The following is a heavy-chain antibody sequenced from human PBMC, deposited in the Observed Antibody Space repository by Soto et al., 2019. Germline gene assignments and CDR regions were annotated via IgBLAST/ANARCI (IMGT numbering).Heavy chain of an antibody. CDR2: IYYSGST. D-gene: IGHD2-15*01. Sequence: PSETLSLTCTVSGGSISSGDYYWSWIRPPPGKGLEWIGYIYYSGSTYYNPSLKSRVTISVDTSKNQFSLKLSSVTAADTAVYYCARELVTYSYYYYGMDVWGQGTTLTVSS. CDR3: ARELVTYSYYYYGMDV. J-gene: IGHJ6*02. V-gene: IGHV4-30-4*01. CDR1: GGSISSGDYY.